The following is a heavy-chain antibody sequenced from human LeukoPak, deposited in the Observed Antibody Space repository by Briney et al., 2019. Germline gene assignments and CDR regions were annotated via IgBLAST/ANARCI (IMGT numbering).Heavy chain of an antibody. J-gene: IGHJ4*02. CDR2: ISGSGGST. D-gene: IGHD6-13*01. CDR1: GFTFSSYA. Sequence: QTGGSLRLSCAASGFTFSSYAMSGVRQAPGKGLEWVSAISGSGGSTYYADSVKGRFTISRDNSKNTLYLQMNSLRAEDTAVYYCAKRRAAAGVIDYWGQGTLVTVSS. V-gene: IGHV3-23*01. CDR3: AKRRAAAGVIDY.